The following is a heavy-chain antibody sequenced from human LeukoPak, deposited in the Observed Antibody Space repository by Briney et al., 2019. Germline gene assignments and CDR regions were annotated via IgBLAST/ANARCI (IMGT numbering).Heavy chain of an antibody. CDR3: ARHRPEYYYDSSGYIDY. CDR2: IYTSGST. CDR1: GGSISSYY. Sequence: KPSETLSLTCTVSGGSISSYYWSWIRQPPGKGLEWIGYIYTSGSTNYNPSLKSRVTISVDTSKNQFSLKLSSVTAADTAVYYCARHRPEYYYDSSGYIDYWGQGTLVTVSS. V-gene: IGHV4-4*09. J-gene: IGHJ4*02. D-gene: IGHD3-22*01.